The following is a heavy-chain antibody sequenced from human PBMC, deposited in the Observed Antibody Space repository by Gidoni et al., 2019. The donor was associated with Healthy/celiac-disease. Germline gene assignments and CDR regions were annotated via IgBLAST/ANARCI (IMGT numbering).Heavy chain of an antibody. CDR1: GGTFSSYA. D-gene: IGHD3-10*01. CDR3: ARVGEYYGSGSYPDY. V-gene: IGHV1-69*04. Sequence: LVQSGAEVKKPGSSVKVSCKASGGTFSSYAISWVRQAPGQGLEWMGRILPILGIANYAQKFQGRVTITADKSTSTAYMELSSLRSEDTAVYYCARVGEYYGSGSYPDYWGQGTLVTVSS. CDR2: ILPILGIA. J-gene: IGHJ4*02.